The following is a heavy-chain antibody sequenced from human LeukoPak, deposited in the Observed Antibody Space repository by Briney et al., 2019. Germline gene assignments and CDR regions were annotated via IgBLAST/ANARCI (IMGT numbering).Heavy chain of an antibody. CDR3: ARDRVVVTAIRYYYYGMDV. CDR1: GFTVSSNY. J-gene: IGHJ6*02. V-gene: IGHV3-66*01. CDR2: IYSGGTT. D-gene: IGHD2-21*02. Sequence: GGSLRLSCAASGFTVSSNYMSWVRQAPGKGLEWVSIIYSGGTTYYADSVKGRFTISRDNSNNTLYLQMNSPRAEDTAVYYCARDRVVVTAIRYYYYGMDVWGQGTTVTVSS.